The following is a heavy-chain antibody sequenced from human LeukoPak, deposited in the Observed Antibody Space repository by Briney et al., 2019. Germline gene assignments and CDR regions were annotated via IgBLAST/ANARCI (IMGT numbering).Heavy chain of an antibody. V-gene: IGHV2-5*01. D-gene: IGHD6-6*01. CDR1: GFSLSTSGVG. CDR3: ARSVYGSSVDY. CDR2: IYWNDDK. J-gene: IGHJ4*02. Sequence: SGPTLVKPTQTLTLTCTFSGFSLSTSGVGVGWIRQPPGKALEWLALIYWNDDKRYSPSLKTRLTISKDTSKNQVVLRMTNMDPVDTATYYCARSVYGSSVDYWGQGTLVTVSS.